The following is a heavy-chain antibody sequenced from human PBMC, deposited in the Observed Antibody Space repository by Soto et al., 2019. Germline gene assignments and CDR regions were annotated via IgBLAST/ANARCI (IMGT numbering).Heavy chain of an antibody. Sequence: ASLKDSCPVSGYTLTELSMHWVRHAPGTGLEWMGGFDPEHGETIYAQKFQGRVTMTEDTSTDTAYMELSSQRSEDTAVYYCARCPPSRETLGGIGPCGQATLLSV. V-gene: IGHV1-24*01. CDR2: FDPEHGET. D-gene: IGHD1-26*01. CDR1: GYTLTELS. CDR3: ARCPPSRETLGGIGP. J-gene: IGHJ5*02.